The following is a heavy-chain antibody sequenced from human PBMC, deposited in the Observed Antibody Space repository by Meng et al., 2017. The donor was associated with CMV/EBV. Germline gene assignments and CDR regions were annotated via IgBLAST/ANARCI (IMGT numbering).Heavy chain of an antibody. V-gene: IGHV4-38-2*02. D-gene: IGHD1-26*01. CDR3: AGVTPDIVEADSFDY. J-gene: IGHJ4*03. Sequence: GSLRLSCTVSGYSISSGYYWGWIRQPPGKGLEWIGSIYRNGSTYYNPSLKSRVTISGDTSKNRFSLNLASVTAADTAVYYCAGVTPDIVEADSFDYWGQGTLVTVSS. CDR1: GYSISSGYY. CDR2: IYRNGST.